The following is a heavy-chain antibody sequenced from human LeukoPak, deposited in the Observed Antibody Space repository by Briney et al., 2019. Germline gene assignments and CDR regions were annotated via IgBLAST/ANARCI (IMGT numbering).Heavy chain of an antibody. CDR3: ARDRGQWLYYFDY. CDR2: IIPIFGTA. J-gene: IGHJ4*02. D-gene: IGHD6-19*01. Sequence: GASVKVSCKASGGTFSSYAISWVRQAPGQGLEWMGGIIPIFGTANYAQKFQGRVTITADESTSTAYMELSSLRSEDTAVYYRARDRGQWLYYFDYWGQGTLVTVSS. CDR1: GGTFSSYA. V-gene: IGHV1-69*13.